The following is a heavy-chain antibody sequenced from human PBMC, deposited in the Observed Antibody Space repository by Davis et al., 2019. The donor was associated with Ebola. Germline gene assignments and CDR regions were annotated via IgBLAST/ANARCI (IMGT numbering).Heavy chain of an antibody. CDR2: ISYDGSNK. CDR1: GFTFSSYA. J-gene: IGHJ4*02. CDR3: AKGLRFLERELMGYFDY. Sequence: GGSLRLSCAASGFTFSSYAMHWVRQAPGKGLEWVAVISYDGSNKYYADSVKGRFTISRDNAKNSLYLQMNSLRAEDTALYYCAKGLRFLERELMGYFDYWGQGTLVTVSS. D-gene: IGHD3-3*01. V-gene: IGHV3-30-3*01.